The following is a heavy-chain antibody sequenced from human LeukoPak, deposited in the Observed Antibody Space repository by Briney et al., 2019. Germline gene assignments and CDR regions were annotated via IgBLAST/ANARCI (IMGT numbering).Heavy chain of an antibody. CDR3: ARVTMIVVVNWFDP. J-gene: IGHJ5*02. Sequence: SETLSLTCTVSGGSISSSSYYWGWIRQPPGKGLGWIGSIYYSGSTYYNPSLKSRVTISVDTSKNQFSLKLSSVTAADTAVYYCARVTMIVVVNWFDPWGQGTLVTVSS. V-gene: IGHV4-39*07. CDR2: IYYSGST. D-gene: IGHD3-22*01. CDR1: GGSISSSSYY.